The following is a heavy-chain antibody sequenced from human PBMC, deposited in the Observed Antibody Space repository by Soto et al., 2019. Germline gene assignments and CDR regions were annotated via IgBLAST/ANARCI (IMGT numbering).Heavy chain of an antibody. CDR1: GGSISSGGYY. CDR2: IYYSGST. CDR3: ARDNMVSLGGMDV. V-gene: IGHV4-31*03. Sequence: SETLSLTCTVSGGSISSGGYYWSWIRQHPGKGLEWIGYIYYSGSTYYNPSLKSRVTISVDTSKNQFSLKLSSVTAADTAVYYCARDNMVSLGGMDVWGQETTVTVSS. J-gene: IGHJ6*02. D-gene: IGHD2-8*01.